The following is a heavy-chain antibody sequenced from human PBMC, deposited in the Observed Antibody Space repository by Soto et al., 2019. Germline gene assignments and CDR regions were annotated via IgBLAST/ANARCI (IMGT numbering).Heavy chain of an antibody. V-gene: IGHV6-1*01. CDR2: TYYRSKWYI. Sequence: QVQLQQSGPGLVNPSQTLSLTCAISGDSVSSDTAAWSWIRQSPSRGLEWLGRTYYRSKWYIDYAVSVKSRITINPDTYKNQFSMQLNSVTPEDTAVYYCARDPKIAPGKIYGMDVWGQGTTVTVSS. CDR1: GDSVSSDTAA. CDR3: ARDPKIAPGKIYGMDV. D-gene: IGHD6-25*01. J-gene: IGHJ6*02.